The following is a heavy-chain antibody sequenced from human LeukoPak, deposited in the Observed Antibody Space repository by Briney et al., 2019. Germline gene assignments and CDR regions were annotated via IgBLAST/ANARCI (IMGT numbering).Heavy chain of an antibody. CDR1: GFTFSSYE. V-gene: IGHV3-48*03. Sequence: GGSLRLSCAASGFTFSSYEMNWVRQDPGKGLEWVSYISSGGSTISYADSVKGRFTISRDNAKNSLYLQMNSLRAEDTSVYYCVRELYYYYMDVWGKGTTVTVSS. CDR3: VRELYYYYMDV. J-gene: IGHJ6*03. CDR2: ISSGGSTI.